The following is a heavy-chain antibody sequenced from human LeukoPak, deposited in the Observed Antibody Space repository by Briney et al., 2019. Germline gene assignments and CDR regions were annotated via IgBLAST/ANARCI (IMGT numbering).Heavy chain of an antibody. Sequence: ASVKVSCKASGGTFSTYAINWVRQAPGQGLEWMGGITPIFGTANYAQKFQGRVTITTDESTSTASMEVSSMRSEDAAVYYCARVFARSGEISGSYYYYWGPGTLVTVSS. J-gene: IGHJ4*02. CDR3: ARVFARSGEISGSYYYY. V-gene: IGHV1-69*05. CDR2: ITPIFGTA. D-gene: IGHD1-26*01. CDR1: GGTFSTYA.